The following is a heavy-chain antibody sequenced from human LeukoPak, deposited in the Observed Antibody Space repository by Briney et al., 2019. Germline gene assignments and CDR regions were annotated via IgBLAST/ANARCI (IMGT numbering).Heavy chain of an antibody. J-gene: IGHJ4*02. D-gene: IGHD3-10*01. CDR2: IYYTGST. V-gene: IGHV4-61*01. CDR1: GDSVSNGNYY. CDR3: AKSQNYYGSGDY. Sequence: SETLSLTCTVSGDSVSNGNYYWSWLRQPPGKALEWIGYIYYTGSTYYNPSLEGRVTISVDTSRNQFSVKLSSVTAADTAVYYCAKSQNYYGSGDYWSQGTLVTVSS.